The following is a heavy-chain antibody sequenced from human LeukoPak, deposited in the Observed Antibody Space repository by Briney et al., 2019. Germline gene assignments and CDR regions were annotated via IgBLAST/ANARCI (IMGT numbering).Heavy chain of an antibody. CDR1: GGTFSSYA. D-gene: IGHD3-22*01. V-gene: IGHV1-69*05. Sequence: GASVKVSCKASGGTFSSYAISWVRQAPGQGLEWMGRIIPIFGTANYAQKFQGRVTITTDESTGTAYMELSSLRSEDTAVYYCARGDIYYYDSSGFLDYWGQGTLVTVSS. J-gene: IGHJ4*02. CDR2: IIPIFGTA. CDR3: ARGDIYYYDSSGFLDY.